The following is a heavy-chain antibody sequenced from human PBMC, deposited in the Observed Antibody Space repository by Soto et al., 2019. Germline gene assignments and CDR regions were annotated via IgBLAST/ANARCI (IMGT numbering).Heavy chain of an antibody. V-gene: IGHV4-30-4*01. J-gene: IGHJ6*02. D-gene: IGHD5-18*01. CDR1: GGSISIGDYY. Sequence: SETLSLTCTVSGGSISIGDYYWSWIRQPPGKGLEWIGYIYYSGSTYYNPSLKSRVNISVDTSKNQFYLKLSSVTAADTAVYYCARDTAMVTYYDYGMDVWGQGTTVTVSS. CDR3: ARDTAMVTYYDYGMDV. CDR2: IYYSGST.